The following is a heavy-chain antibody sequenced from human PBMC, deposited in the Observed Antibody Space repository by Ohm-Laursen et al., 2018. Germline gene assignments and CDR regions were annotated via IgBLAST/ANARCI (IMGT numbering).Heavy chain of an antibody. D-gene: IGHD2-21*01. V-gene: IGHV3-11*01. CDR2: ISSGDVTT. J-gene: IGHJ4*01. CDR3: VRACSGRWSCFDY. CDR1: GFTFSDYY. Sequence: GSLRLSCSASGFTFSDYYMTWIRQAPGKGLEWLSYISSGDVTTYYADSVKGRFTISRDNADNSLYLQMNSLTAEDTAVYYCVRACSGRWSCFDYWGQGTLVAVSS.